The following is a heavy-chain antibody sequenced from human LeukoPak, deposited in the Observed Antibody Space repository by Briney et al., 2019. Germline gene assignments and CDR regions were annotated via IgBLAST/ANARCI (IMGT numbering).Heavy chain of an antibody. J-gene: IGHJ6*03. D-gene: IGHD2-8*01. V-gene: IGHV3-33*01. Sequence: PGGSLRLSCAASGFTFSSYGMHWVRQAPGKGLEWVAVIWYDGSNKYYADSVKGRFTISRDNSKNTLYLQMNSLRAEDTAAYYCARDVSYYYYMDVWGKGTTVTVSS. CDR3: ARDVSYYYYMDV. CDR1: GFTFSSYG. CDR2: IWYDGSNK.